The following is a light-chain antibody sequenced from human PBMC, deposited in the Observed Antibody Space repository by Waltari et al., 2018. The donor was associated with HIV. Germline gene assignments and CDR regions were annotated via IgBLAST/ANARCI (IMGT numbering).Light chain of an antibody. CDR1: SSHVGGYNY. Sequence: QSALTQPRPVSGSPGQSVTISCTGSSSHVGGYNYVSWYQQHPTKAPKLTIYDVSELPSGVPDRMSGSKSGNRASLAISGLQAEDEADYYCYSYAGSLLFGGGTKLTVL. J-gene: IGLJ2*01. CDR2: DVS. V-gene: IGLV2-11*01. CDR3: YSYAGSLL.